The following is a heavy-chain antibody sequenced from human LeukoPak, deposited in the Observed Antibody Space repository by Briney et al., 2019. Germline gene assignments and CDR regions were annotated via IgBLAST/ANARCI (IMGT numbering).Heavy chain of an antibody. V-gene: IGHV3-23*01. CDR2: MSGSGGRT. Sequence: PGGSLRPSCAASGFTFSSYAMSWVRQAPGKGRDWVSGMSGSGGRTYYADSVKGRFTISRDNCKNTLYLQMKSLIGEDTAVYFCAVQPYCGDDCYSGRFDPWGQGTLVTVSS. CDR3: AVQPYCGDDCYSGRFDP. CDR1: GFTFSSYA. D-gene: IGHD2-21*02. J-gene: IGHJ5*02.